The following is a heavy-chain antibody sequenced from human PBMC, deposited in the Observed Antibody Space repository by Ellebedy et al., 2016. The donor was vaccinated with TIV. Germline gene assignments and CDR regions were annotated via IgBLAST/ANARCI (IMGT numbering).Heavy chain of an antibody. CDR3: ANMAWGNEDYSVDS. CDR1: GFLFNQYG. V-gene: IGHV3-30*18. D-gene: IGHD2-21*01. CDR2: IANDGRNK. Sequence: GESLKISCAASGFLFNQYGMHWVRQAPGRGLEWAAVIANDGRNKYYGDSVKGRFTISRDNSKNTLYLQMNSLKVEDTAVYYCANMAWGNEDYSVDSWGQGTLVTVSS. J-gene: IGHJ5*01.